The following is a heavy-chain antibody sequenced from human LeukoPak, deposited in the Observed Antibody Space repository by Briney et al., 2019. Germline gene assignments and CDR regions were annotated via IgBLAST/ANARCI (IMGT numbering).Heavy chain of an antibody. D-gene: IGHD1-26*01. CDR2: IIPIFGTA. V-gene: IGHV1-69*13. CDR1: GVTFSRYA. CDR3: ARWVVGAPRFDP. J-gene: IGHJ5*02. Sequence: SVKVSCKASGVTFSRYATSWVRHVPGQGLEWMGGIIPIFGTANYAQKFQGRVTITADESTSTAYMELSSLRSEDTAVYYCARWVVGAPRFDPWGEETLVSVS.